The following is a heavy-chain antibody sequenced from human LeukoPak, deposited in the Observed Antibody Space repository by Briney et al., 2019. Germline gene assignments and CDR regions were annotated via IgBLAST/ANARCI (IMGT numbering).Heavy chain of an antibody. CDR3: AKPPPDNYHYYYGMDV. CDR1: GFTFSNYD. Sequence: GGSLRLSCAASGFTFSNYDMTWVRQAPGKGLEWVSAISGGGGYTSTYYADSVKGRFTIPRDNSNSTLYLQMTSLRAEDTAVYYCAKPPPDNYHYYYGMDVWGQGTTVTVS. CDR2: ISGGGGYTST. V-gene: IGHV3-23*01. J-gene: IGHJ6*02.